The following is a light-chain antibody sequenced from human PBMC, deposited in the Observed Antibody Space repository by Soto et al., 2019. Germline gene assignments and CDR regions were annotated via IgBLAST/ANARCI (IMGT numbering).Light chain of an antibody. CDR1: ESVSTN. CDR3: QQYGSSWT. V-gene: IGKV3-20*01. J-gene: IGKJ1*01. CDR2: GAS. Sequence: EIGMTHSPATLSLSPGERATLSCRASESVSTNLAWYQQKPGQSPRLLIYGASSRATGIPDRFSGSGSGTDFTLTISRLEPEDFAVYYCQQYGSSWTFGQGTKVDIK.